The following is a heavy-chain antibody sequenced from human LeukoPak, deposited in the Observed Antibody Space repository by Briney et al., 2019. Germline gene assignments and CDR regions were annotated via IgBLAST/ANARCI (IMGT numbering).Heavy chain of an antibody. CDR2: IYQSGHT. V-gene: IGHV4-38-2*02. Sequence: SETLSLTCSVSDYSINSGYYWGWIRQPPGKGLEWIGSIYQSGHTYYNPSLKSRVTISVDTSKNQFSLELNSVIAADTAVYYCARQVATKGEWAFDIWGQGTMVTVSS. CDR1: DYSINSGYY. D-gene: IGHD5-12*01. CDR3: ARQVATKGEWAFDI. J-gene: IGHJ3*02.